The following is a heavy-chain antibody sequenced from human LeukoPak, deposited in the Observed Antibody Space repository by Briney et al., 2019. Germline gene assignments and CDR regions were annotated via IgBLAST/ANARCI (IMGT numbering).Heavy chain of an antibody. J-gene: IGHJ6*03. D-gene: IGHD2/OR15-2a*01. CDR1: GYTFTGYY. V-gene: IGHV1-2*02. CDR3: ARPPREYRQPMSFDYYYYMDV. CDR2: INPNSGGT. Sequence: ASVKVSCKASGYTFTGYYMHWVRQAPGQGLEWMGWINPNSGGTNYAQKFQGRVTMTRDTSISIAYMELSRLRSDDTAVYYCARPPREYRQPMSFDYYYYMDVWGKGTTVTVSS.